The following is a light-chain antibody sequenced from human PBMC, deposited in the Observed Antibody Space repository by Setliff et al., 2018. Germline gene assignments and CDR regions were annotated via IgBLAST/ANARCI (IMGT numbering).Light chain of an antibody. J-gene: IGLJ1*01. V-gene: IGLV2-14*01. CDR1: SSDVGGYNY. CDR3: SSYTSSSASYV. CDR2: DVS. Sequence: QSVLTQPASASGSPGQSITISCTGTSSDVGGYNYVSWYQQHPGKAPKLMIYDVSKRPSGVSNRFSGSKSGNTASLTISGLQAEDEADYYCSSYTSSSASYVFGTGTKVTVL.